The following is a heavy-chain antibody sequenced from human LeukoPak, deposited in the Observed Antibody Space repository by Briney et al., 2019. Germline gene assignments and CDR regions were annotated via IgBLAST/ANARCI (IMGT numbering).Heavy chain of an antibody. CDR3: AGRRDAYNHFDY. CDR2: IYPGDSDT. J-gene: IGHJ4*02. CDR1: GYSLTSYW. V-gene: IGHV5-51*01. Sequence: GESLKISCKGSGYSLTSYWIGWVRQMPGKGLELMGIIYPGDSDTRYSPACQAQVTISADKSKRTAHLQWSSLKASDTAVYYCAGRRDAYNHFDYWGQGTLVTVSS. D-gene: IGHD5-24*01.